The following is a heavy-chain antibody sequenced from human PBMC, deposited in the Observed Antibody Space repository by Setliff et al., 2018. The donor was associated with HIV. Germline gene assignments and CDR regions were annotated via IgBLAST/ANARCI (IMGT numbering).Heavy chain of an antibody. CDR3: VRDPPSWQWLFDY. CDR1: TFTFRTYW. J-gene: IGHJ4*02. V-gene: IGHV3-7*03. D-gene: IGHD6-19*01. Sequence: GGSLRLSCAASTFTFRTYWMSWVRQAPGKGLEWVANIKEDGGEKWYVDSVKGRFTISRDNVRNSLYLQMNSLRAEDTAVYYCVRDPPSWQWLFDYWGQGTLVTVSS. CDR2: IKEDGGEK.